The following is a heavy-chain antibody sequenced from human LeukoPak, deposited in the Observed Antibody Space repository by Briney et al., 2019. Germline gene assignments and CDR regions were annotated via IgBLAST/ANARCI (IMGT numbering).Heavy chain of an antibody. J-gene: IGHJ4*02. CDR2: INPNSGSI. Sequence: ASVKGSCKASGYTFTSYYMHSVRQAPGQGLEWMGIINPNSGSISYAQKFQGRVTMTRDTSTSTVYMELSSLRSEDTAVYYCARDGEMTTKLYYFDCWGQGTLVTVSS. CDR1: GYTFTSYY. CDR3: ARDGEMTTKLYYFDC. V-gene: IGHV1-46*01. D-gene: IGHD5-24*01.